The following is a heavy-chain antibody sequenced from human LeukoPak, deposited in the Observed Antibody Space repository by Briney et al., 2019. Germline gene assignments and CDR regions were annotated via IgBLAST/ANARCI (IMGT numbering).Heavy chain of an antibody. D-gene: IGHD3-3*01. V-gene: IGHV4-59*01. J-gene: IGHJ3*02. CDR3: ARGILRFPHAFDI. Sequence: SETLSLTCTVSGGSISSYYWSWIRQPPGKGLEWIGYIYYSGSTNYNPSLKSRATISVDTSKNQFSLKLSSVTAADTAVYYCARGILRFPHAFDIWGQGTMVTVSS. CDR2: IYYSGST. CDR1: GGSISSYY.